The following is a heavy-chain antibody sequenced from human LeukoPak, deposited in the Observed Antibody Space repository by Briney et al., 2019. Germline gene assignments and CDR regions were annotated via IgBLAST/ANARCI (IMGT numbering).Heavy chain of an antibody. CDR3: ASYFDTSGYPSGLLDY. V-gene: IGHV3-30*02. J-gene: IGHJ4*02. CDR1: VFTLSDCG. D-gene: IGHD3-22*01. CDR2: IRFYRLNT. Sequence: PGGSLRHSPAASVFTLSDCGMHGVRPARAKGREWVSFIRFYRLNTHYSSSVKCSFTISRDNSKNTLYLQMNALRPDDTAVYYCASYFDTSGYPSGLLDYWGQGTLVTVS.